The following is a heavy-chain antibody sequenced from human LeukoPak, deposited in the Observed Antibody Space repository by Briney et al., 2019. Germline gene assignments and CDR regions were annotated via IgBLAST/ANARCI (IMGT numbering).Heavy chain of an antibody. CDR2: MRYDGNYN. CDR3: AKDRMTVFES. D-gene: IGHD2-21*02. CDR1: GLSLSNYD. V-gene: IGHV3-30*02. Sequence: GGSLRLSCTASGLSLSNYDIHWVRQAPGKGLEWVAFMRYDGNYNYYADIVKGRFTISRDDSKNTMFLQMTNLRPDDTAVYFCAKDRMTVFESWGQGTLVTVSS. J-gene: IGHJ4*02.